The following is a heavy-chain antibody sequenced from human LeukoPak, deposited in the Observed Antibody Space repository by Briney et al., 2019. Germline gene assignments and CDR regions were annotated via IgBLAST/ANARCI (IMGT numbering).Heavy chain of an antibody. CDR1: GFTFSSYA. D-gene: IGHD6-19*01. V-gene: IGHV3-30-3*02. CDR2: ISYDGSNK. Sequence: GGSLRLSCAASGFTFSSYAMHWVRQAPGKGLEWVAVISYDGSNKYYADSVKGRFTISRDNSKNTLYLQMNSLRAEDTAVYYCAEVSFGWYFVYWGQGTLVTVSS. J-gene: IGHJ4*02. CDR3: AEVSFGWYFVY.